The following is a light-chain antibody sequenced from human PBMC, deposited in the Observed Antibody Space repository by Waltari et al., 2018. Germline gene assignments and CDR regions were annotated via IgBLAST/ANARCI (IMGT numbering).Light chain of an antibody. Sequence: SYVLTQPPSVSVAPGKTARIPCGGNDMGTRSVHWYQPTPGQAPVLVVFDDSDRPSGIPERFSGSNSANTATLTISRVEAGDEADYYCHVWDTRTDHVVFGGGTKLTVL. CDR3: HVWDTRTDHVV. CDR2: DDS. CDR1: DMGTRS. J-gene: IGLJ2*01. V-gene: IGLV3-21*03.